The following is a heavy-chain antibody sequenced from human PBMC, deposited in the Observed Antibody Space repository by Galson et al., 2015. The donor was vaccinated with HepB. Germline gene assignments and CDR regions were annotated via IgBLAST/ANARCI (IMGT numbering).Heavy chain of an antibody. Sequence: SVKVSCKASGYTFTSYAMHWVRQAPGQRLEWMGWINAGNGNTKYPQKFQGRVTITRDTSASTAYMELSSLRSEDTAVYYCARDRGGSYEDYWGQGTLVTVSS. CDR3: ARDRGGSYEDY. CDR1: GYTFTSYA. V-gene: IGHV1-3*01. CDR2: INAGNGNT. J-gene: IGHJ4*02. D-gene: IGHD1-26*01.